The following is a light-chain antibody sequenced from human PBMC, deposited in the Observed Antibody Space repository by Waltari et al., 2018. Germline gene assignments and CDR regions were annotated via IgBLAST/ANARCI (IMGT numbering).Light chain of an antibody. CDR3: QQRSNWPSYT. CDR1: QSVSSY. Sequence: EIVLTQSPATLSLSPGERATLSCRASQSVSSYLAWYQQKPGQAPRLLIYDASNSATGIPARFSGSGSGTDFTLTISSLEPEDFAVYHCQQRSNWPSYTFGQGTKLEIK. CDR2: DAS. V-gene: IGKV3-11*01. J-gene: IGKJ2*01.